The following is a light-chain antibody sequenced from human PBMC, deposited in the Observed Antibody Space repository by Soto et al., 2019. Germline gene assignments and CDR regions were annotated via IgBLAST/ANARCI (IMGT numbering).Light chain of an antibody. CDR1: QTISSS. CDR2: AAS. V-gene: IGKV1-39*01. J-gene: IGKJ1*01. Sequence: DIQLTQSPASLSASLGDSVTITCRASQTISSSLNWYQQKPGKAPKLLIYAASSLLSGVPSRFSGSGSGTDFTLTIPSLQSEDFATYYCQQSYSPPRTFGQGTKVEIK. CDR3: QQSYSPPRT.